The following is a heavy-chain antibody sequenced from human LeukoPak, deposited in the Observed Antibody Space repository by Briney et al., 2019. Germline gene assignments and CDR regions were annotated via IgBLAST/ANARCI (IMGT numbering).Heavy chain of an antibody. D-gene: IGHD2-8*01. V-gene: IGHV4-31*03. J-gene: IGHJ4*02. Sequence: SETLSLTCTVSGGSISSGDFYWSWDRQHPEKGLEWIGYIYYSGTAYYNPSLKSRVTMSVDTSKNQFSLKLDSVTAADTAVYYCARFSNAHGVKFDYWGQGTLVTVSS. CDR2: IYYSGTA. CDR1: GGSISSGDFY. CDR3: ARFSNAHGVKFDY.